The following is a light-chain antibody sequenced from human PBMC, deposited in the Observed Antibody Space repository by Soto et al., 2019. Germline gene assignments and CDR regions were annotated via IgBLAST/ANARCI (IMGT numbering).Light chain of an antibody. CDR3: QQYNNWWT. Sequence: IVLTQSPANIAMSPCKTTNSSCRASQSVSSKLAWYQQKPGQPPRLLIYGASTRVTGTPARFSGSGSGTEFTLTISSLQSDDFAVYYRQQYNNWWTFGQGTKVDIK. CDR2: GAS. CDR1: QSVSSK. J-gene: IGKJ1*01. V-gene: IGKV3-15*01.